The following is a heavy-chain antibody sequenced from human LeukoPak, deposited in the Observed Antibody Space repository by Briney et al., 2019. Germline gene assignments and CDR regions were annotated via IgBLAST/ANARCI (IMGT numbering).Heavy chain of an antibody. D-gene: IGHD6-25*01. CDR2: ISSDGSNK. CDR1: GFTFSSYA. J-gene: IGHJ4*02. Sequence: PGGSLRLSCAATGFTFSSYAMHWVRQAPGKGLRWVAVISSDGSNKYYADSVKGRFTISRDKSKSTLYLQMNSLRAEDTAVYYCARERGAAWAFDYWGQGTLVTVSS. CDR3: ARERGAAWAFDY. V-gene: IGHV3-30*01.